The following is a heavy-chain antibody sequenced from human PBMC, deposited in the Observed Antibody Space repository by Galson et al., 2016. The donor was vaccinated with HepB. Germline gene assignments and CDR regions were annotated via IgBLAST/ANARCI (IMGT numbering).Heavy chain of an antibody. D-gene: IGHD5-12*01. Sequence: WVRRAPGKGLEWVSSISSSSTYIYYADSMKGRFTISRDNAKKLLYLQMSSLRAEDTAVYYCARESSGYDYDFDIWGQGTMVTVSS. V-gene: IGHV3-21*01. CDR2: ISSSSTYI. CDR3: ARESSGYDYDFDI. J-gene: IGHJ3*02.